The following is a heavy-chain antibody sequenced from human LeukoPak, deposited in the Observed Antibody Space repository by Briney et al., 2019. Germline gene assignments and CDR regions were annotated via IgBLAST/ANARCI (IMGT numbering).Heavy chain of an antibody. V-gene: IGHV3-7*01. CDR2: IKQDGSEK. J-gene: IGHJ3*02. Sequence: QPGGSLRLSCAASGFTFSSYWMSWVHQAPGKGLEWVANIKQDGSEKYYVDSVKGRFTISRDNAKNSLYLQMNSLRAEDTAVYYCATGGQDIVLMVHAFDIWGQGTMVTVSS. CDR3: ATGGQDIVLMVHAFDI. CDR1: GFTFSSYW. D-gene: IGHD2-8*01.